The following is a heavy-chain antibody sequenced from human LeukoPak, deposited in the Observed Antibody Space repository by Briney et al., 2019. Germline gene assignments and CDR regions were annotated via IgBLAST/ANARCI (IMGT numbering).Heavy chain of an antibody. D-gene: IGHD4-17*01. CDR2: ISSSSSTI. Sequence: GGSLRLSCAASGFTFSTYSMNWVRQAPGKGLEWVSYISSSSSTIYYADSVKGRFTISRDNAKNSLYLQMNSLRAEDTAVYYCATMATVTTADVWGQGTTVTVSS. CDR3: ATMATVTTADV. V-gene: IGHV3-48*04. J-gene: IGHJ6*02. CDR1: GFTFSTYS.